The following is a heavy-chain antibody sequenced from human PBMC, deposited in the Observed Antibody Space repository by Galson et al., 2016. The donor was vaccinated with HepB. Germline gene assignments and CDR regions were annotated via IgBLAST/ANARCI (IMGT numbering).Heavy chain of an antibody. CDR2: ISPTFGLV. Sequence: SVKVSCKASGGTLNTYSINWVRQAPGQGLEWMGRISPTFGLVTYAQKFQGRVRITADESTTTAYMELSSLRSEDTGTYYCARATTVRGDITEWNNYYYYGMDVWGQGTLVTVSS. V-gene: IGHV1-69*13. CDR3: ARATTVRGDITEWNNYYYYGMDV. J-gene: IGHJ6*02. D-gene: IGHD3-10*01. CDR1: GGTLNTYS.